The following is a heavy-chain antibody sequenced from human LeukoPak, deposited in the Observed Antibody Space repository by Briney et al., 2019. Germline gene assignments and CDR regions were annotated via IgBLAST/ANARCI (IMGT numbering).Heavy chain of an antibody. CDR1: GFTFSSYA. CDR2: ISYDGSNK. J-gene: IGHJ4*02. CDR3: ASSSSWYVEQPFDY. Sequence: GGTLRLSCAASGFTFSSYAMHWVRQAPGKGLEWVAVISYDGSNKYYADSVKGRFTISRDNSKNTLYLQMNSLRAEDTAVYYCASSSSWYVEQPFDYWGQGTLVTVSS. D-gene: IGHD6-13*01. V-gene: IGHV3-30-3*01.